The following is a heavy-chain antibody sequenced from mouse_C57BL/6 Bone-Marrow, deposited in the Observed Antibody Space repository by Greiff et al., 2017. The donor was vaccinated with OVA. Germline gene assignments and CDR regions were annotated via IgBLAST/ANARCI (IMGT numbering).Heavy chain of an antibody. CDR3: AREGFITTVARYFDV. Sequence: EVQLVESGPGLVKPSQTVFLTCTVPGISITTGHYRWSWIRQFPGNKLEWIGYIYYSGPITYNPSLTSRTTITRDTPKNQFCLEMNSWTAEDTATYYGAREGFITTVARYFDVWGTGTTVTVSS. CDR2: IYYSGPI. CDR1: GISITTGHYR. V-gene: IGHV3-5*01. D-gene: IGHD1-1*01. J-gene: IGHJ1*03.